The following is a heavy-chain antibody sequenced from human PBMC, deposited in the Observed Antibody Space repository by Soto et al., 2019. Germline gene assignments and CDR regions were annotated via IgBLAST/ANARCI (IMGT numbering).Heavy chain of an antibody. CDR3: VRPLPSGRNYGLDV. CDR2: IYDNGTT. Sequence: LRLSCAASGLTVSNAYMAWVRQAPGMGLEWVSVIYDNGTTYYADSVKGRFTISRDTSTNTLSLQMDSLRAEDTAVYYCVRPLPSGRNYGLDVWGPGTTVTVSS. CDR1: GLTVSNAY. J-gene: IGHJ6*02. D-gene: IGHD3-10*01. V-gene: IGHV3-53*01.